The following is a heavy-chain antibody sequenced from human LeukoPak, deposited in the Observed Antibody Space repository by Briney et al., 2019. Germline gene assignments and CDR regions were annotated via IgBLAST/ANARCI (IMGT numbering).Heavy chain of an antibody. V-gene: IGHV3-30*03. D-gene: IGHD2-15*01. CDR2: ISYDGSNK. J-gene: IGHJ4*02. CDR3: ASSVWPYPNHTPIYYFDY. Sequence: GGSLRLSCAASGFTFSSYGMHWVRQAPGKGLEWVAVISYDGSNKYYADSVKGRFTISRDNSKNTLYLQMNSLRAEDTAVYYCASSVWPYPNHTPIYYFDYWGQGTLVTVSS. CDR1: GFTFSSYG.